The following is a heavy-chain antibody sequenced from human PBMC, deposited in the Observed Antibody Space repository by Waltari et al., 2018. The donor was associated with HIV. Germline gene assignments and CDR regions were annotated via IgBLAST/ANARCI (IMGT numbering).Heavy chain of an antibody. D-gene: IGHD6-6*01. V-gene: IGHV4-39*01. CDR2: IHYTGIP. CDR1: GDSISSSSYY. Sequence: HLQMQESGPGLVKPSETLSLTCTVSGDSISSSSYYWGWIRQTPGQGLEWIGSIHYTGIPYYNPSLRSRVTISIDTSKNHFSLKLSSVTAADTAIYYCARHEYTSSSSWNWFDPWGRGTLVIVSS. CDR3: ARHEYTSSSSWNWFDP. J-gene: IGHJ5*02.